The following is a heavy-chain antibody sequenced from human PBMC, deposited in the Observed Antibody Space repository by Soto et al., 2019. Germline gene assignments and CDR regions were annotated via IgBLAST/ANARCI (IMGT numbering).Heavy chain of an antibody. Sequence: SVKVSCKASGGTFSSYAISWVRQAPGQGLEWMGGIIPIFGTANYAQKFQGRVTITADESTSTAYMELSSLRSEDTAVYYCAYVTMIVVAHAFDIWGQGTMVTVSS. J-gene: IGHJ3*02. CDR1: GGTFSSYA. CDR2: IIPIFGTA. CDR3: AYVTMIVVAHAFDI. V-gene: IGHV1-69*13. D-gene: IGHD3-22*01.